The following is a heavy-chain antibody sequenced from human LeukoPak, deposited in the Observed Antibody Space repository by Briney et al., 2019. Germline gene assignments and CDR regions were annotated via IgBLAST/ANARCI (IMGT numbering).Heavy chain of an antibody. CDR1: GFTFSSYS. D-gene: IGHD1-26*01. V-gene: IGHV3-21*01. CDR3: AKDSGTYWVDYYYMDV. CDR2: ITSTSDYI. Sequence: GGSLRLSCAASGFTFSSYSMSWVRQAPGKGLEWVSSITSTSDYIYYADSVKGRFTISRDNSKNTLYLQMNSLRAGDTAVYYCAKDSGTYWVDYYYMDVWGKGTTVTVSS. J-gene: IGHJ6*03.